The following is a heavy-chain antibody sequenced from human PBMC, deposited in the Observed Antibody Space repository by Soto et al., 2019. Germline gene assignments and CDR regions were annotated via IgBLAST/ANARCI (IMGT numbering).Heavy chain of an antibody. J-gene: IGHJ4*01. CDR3: ARFYYYDSSAYYRYFDY. Sequence: SETLSLTCTVSGGSISSGGYYWSWIRQHPGKGLEWIGYIYYSGTTYYNPSLKSRVTVSVDTSKNQFSLKLSSVTAADTAVYYCARFYYYDSSAYYRYFDYWGHGTLVTVSS. CDR1: GGSISSGGYY. D-gene: IGHD3-22*01. CDR2: IYYSGTT. V-gene: IGHV4-31*03.